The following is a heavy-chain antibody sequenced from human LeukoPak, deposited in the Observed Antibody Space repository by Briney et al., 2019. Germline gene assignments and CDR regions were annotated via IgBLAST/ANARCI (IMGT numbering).Heavy chain of an antibody. CDR3: ARDIAAAEYYFDY. J-gene: IGHJ4*02. D-gene: IGHD6-13*01. CDR2: MYTSGST. CDR1: GDSISSGSYY. Sequence: TLSLTCTVSGDSISSGSYYWSWIRQPAGKGLEWIGRMYTSGSTYYNPSLKSRVTISVDTSKNQFSLKLSSVTAADTAVCYCARDIAAAEYYFDYWGQGTLVTVSS. V-gene: IGHV4-61*02.